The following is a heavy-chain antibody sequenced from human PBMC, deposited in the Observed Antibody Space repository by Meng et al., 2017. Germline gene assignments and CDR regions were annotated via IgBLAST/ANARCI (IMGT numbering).Heavy chain of an antibody. J-gene: IGHJ4*02. D-gene: IGHD3-10*01. CDR2: INHSGST. Sequence: QQWGAGLFKPSETRSLTCAGYGGSFSGFYWSWIRQPPGKGLEWIGEINHSGSTNYNPSLKSRVTISVDTSKNQFSLKLSSVTAADTAVYYCARVVKFGSESYYNNDYWGQGTLVTVSS. CDR3: ARVVKFGSESYYNNDY. V-gene: IGHV4-34*01. CDR1: GGSFSGFY.